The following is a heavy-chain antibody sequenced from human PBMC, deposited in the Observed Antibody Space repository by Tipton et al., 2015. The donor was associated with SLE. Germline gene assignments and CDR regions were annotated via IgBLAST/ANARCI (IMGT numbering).Heavy chain of an antibody. J-gene: IGHJ3*02. CDR3: AKDRFGELLPSDAFDI. CDR1: GFTFSSYD. D-gene: IGHD1-26*01. CDR2: IGTAGDT. V-gene: IGHV3-13*01. Sequence: SLRLSCAASGFTFSSYDMHWVRQATGKGLEWVSAIGTAGDTYYPGSVKGRFTISRENAKNSLYLQMNSLRAEDTALYYCAKDRFGELLPSDAFDIWGQGTMVTVSS.